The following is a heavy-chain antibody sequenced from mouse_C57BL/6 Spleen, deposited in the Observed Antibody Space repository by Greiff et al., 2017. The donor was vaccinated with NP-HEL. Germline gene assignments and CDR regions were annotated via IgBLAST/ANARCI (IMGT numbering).Heavy chain of an antibody. CDR3: VRDFLYYSNWIAY. J-gene: IGHJ3*01. Sequence: EAGGGLVQPKGSLKLSCAASGFTFNTYAMHWVRQAPGQGLEWVARLRSKSSNYATYYADSVKDRFTISRDDSQSMLYLQMNNLKTEDTAMYYCVRDFLYYSNWIAYWGQGTLVTVSA. D-gene: IGHD2-5*01. V-gene: IGHV10-3*01. CDR1: GFTFNTYA. CDR2: LRSKSSNYAT.